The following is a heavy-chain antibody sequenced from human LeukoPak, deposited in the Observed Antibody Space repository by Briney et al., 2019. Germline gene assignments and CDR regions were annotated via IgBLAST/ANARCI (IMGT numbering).Heavy chain of an antibody. CDR1: GFTVSSNY. V-gene: IGHV3-53*01. Sequence: GGSLRLSCAASGFTVSSNYMSWVRQAPGKGLEWVSIIYSGGRTYYADSVKGRFTISRDNSKNTLYLQMSSLRAEDTAVYYCAGDSSDWDNWYFDLWGRGTLVTVSS. CDR3: AGDSSDWDNWYFDL. J-gene: IGHJ2*01. CDR2: IYSGGRT. D-gene: IGHD6-19*01.